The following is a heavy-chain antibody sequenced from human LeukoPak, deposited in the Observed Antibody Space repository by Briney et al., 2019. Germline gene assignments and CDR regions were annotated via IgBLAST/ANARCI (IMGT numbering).Heavy chain of an antibody. D-gene: IGHD3-22*01. J-gene: IGHJ4*02. CDR3: AGTMIRDYFDY. CDR1: GFTVSSNY. V-gene: IGHV3-66*02. CDR2: IYSGGST. Sequence: GGSLRHSCAASGFTVSSNYMSWVRQAPGKGLEWVSVIYSGGSTYYADSVKGRFTISRDNSKNTLCLQMNSLRAEDTAVYYCAGTMIRDYFDYWGQGTLVTVSS.